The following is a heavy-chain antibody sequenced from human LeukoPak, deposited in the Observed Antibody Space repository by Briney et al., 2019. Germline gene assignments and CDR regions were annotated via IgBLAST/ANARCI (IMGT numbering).Heavy chain of an antibody. V-gene: IGHV4-59*12. Sequence: SETLSLTCSVSGGSTSSYYWAWIRQPPGKGLEWIGHIHYSGSTNYNPSLKSRVTISADTSKNQFSLKLSSVTAADTAVYYCARGRWLQRFYDYWGQGTLVTVSS. J-gene: IGHJ4*02. D-gene: IGHD5-24*01. CDR2: IHYSGST. CDR1: GGSTSSYY. CDR3: ARGRWLQRFYDY.